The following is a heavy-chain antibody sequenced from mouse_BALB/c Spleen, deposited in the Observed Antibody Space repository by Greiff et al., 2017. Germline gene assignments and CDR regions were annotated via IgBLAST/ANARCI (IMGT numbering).Heavy chain of an antibody. CDR3: ARDDYYAMDY. V-gene: IGHV5-6-3*01. Sequence: DVMLVESGGGLVQPGGSLKLSCAASGFTFSSYGMSWVRQTPDKRLELVATINSNGGSTYYPDSVKGRFTISRDNAKNTLYLQMSSLKSEDTAMYYCARDDYYAMDYWGQGTTVTVSS. CDR1: GFTFSSYG. J-gene: IGHJ4*01. CDR2: INSNGGST.